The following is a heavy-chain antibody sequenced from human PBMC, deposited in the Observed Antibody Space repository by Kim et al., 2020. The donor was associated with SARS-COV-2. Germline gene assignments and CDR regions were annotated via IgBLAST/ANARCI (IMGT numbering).Heavy chain of an antibody. Sequence: GGSLRLSCAASGFTFNNFGLHWVRQAPGKGLEWVSTISYEGSLKYYTDSVRGRFTVSRDSSKNTLYLQMDSLRVEDTATYYCARDKGILAIGCPLPGIYWGQGTRITVSS. D-gene: IGHD1-20*01. J-gene: IGHJ4*02. CDR1: GFTFNNFG. CDR2: ISYEGSLK. V-gene: IGHV3-30*03. CDR3: ARDKGILAIGCPLPGIY.